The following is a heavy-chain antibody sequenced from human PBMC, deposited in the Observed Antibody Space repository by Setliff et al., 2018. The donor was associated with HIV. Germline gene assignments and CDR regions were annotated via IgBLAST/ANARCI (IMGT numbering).Heavy chain of an antibody. CDR2: VHPFHDILGSNA. Sequence: RASVKVSCKTFGYYPSIDYMHWVRQAPGRGLEWLGVVHPFHDILGSNADYAQKFQGRISITWDSSGNTPFLELGPLRSDDSATYYCVRAFDQDFHNWGQGTVVTVSS. CDR1: GYYPSIDY. CDR3: VRAFDQDFHN. V-gene: IGHV1-46*01. D-gene: IGHD3-9*01. J-gene: IGHJ1*01.